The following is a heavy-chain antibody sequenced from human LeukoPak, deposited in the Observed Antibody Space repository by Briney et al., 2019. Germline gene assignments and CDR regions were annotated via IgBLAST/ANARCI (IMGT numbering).Heavy chain of an antibody. CDR3: ARGKTVPY. V-gene: IGHV4-34*01. CDR2: INHSGST. D-gene: IGHD4-17*01. J-gene: IGHJ4*02. CDR1: GGSFSGYY. Sequence: SETLSLTCAVYGGSFSGYYWSWIRQPPGKGLEWIGEINHSGSTNYNPSLKSRVTISVDTSKNQFSLKLSSVTAADTAVYYCARGKTVPYWGQGTLVTVSS.